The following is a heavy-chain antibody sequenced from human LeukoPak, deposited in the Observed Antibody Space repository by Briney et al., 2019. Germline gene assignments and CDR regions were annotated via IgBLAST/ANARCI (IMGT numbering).Heavy chain of an antibody. CDR1: GGSISSGGYY. CDR2: IYHSGST. V-gene: IGHV4-30-2*01. J-gene: IGHJ3*02. D-gene: IGHD3-22*01. CDR3: ARGADHYYDSSGPDAFDI. Sequence: PSQTLSLTCTVSGGSISSGGYYWSWIRQPPGKGLEWIGCIYHSGSTYYNPSLKSRVTISVDRSKNQFSLKLSSVTAADTAVYYCARGADHYYDSSGPDAFDIWGQGTMVTVSS.